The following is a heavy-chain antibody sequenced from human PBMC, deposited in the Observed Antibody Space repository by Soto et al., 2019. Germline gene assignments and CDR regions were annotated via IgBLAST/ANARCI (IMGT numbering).Heavy chain of an antibody. J-gene: IGHJ3*02. V-gene: IGHV3-7*03. CDR1: GFTFSTYW. CDR2: INQDGSEK. Sequence: PGGSLRLSCAASGFTFSTYWMDWVRQTPGKGLEWVANINQDGSEKNYVDSVKGRFTISSDSSRTTVYLQMNSLRPDDTAVYSCATWHLQEHAYDIWGQGTMVTVSS. CDR3: ATWHLQEHAYDI. D-gene: IGHD1-1*01.